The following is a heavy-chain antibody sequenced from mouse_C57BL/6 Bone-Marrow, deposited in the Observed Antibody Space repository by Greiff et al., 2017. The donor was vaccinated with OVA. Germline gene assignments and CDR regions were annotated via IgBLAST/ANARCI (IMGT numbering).Heavy chain of an antibody. J-gene: IGHJ2*01. CDR2: IYPRSGNT. V-gene: IGHV1-81*01. CDR1: CYTFTSYG. Sequence: VQLQQSGAELARPGASVKLSCKASCYTFTSYGISWVKQRTGQGLEWIGEIYPRSGNTYYNEKFKGKATLTADKSSSTAYMELRSLTSEDSAVYVCARSMEGFLGVFDYWGQGTTLTVSS. D-gene: IGHD1-1*02. CDR3: ARSMEGFLGVFDY.